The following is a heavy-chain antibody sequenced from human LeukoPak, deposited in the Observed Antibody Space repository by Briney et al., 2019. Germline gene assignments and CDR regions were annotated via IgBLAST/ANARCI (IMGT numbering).Heavy chain of an antibody. Sequence: SVKVSCKASGGTFSIYAISWVRQAPGQGLEWMGGIIPIFGTANYAQKFQGRVTITRDTSASTAYMELSSLRSEDTAVYYCARPRQLVLANPPSYYYGMDVWGQGTTVTVSS. CDR1: GGTFSIYA. CDR3: ARPRQLVLANPPSYYYGMDV. V-gene: IGHV1-69*05. D-gene: IGHD6-13*01. J-gene: IGHJ6*02. CDR2: IIPIFGTA.